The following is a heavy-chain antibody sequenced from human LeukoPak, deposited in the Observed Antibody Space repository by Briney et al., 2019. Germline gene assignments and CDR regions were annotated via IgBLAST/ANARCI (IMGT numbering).Heavy chain of an antibody. CDR1: GFTFDDYA. V-gene: IGHV3-9*01. CDR3: AKDRVVLMVYAILGPYYYYGMDV. CDR2: ISWNSGSI. Sequence: PGRSLRLSCAASGFTFDDYAMHWVRQAPGKGLEWVSGISWNSGSISYADSVKGRFTISRDNAKNSLYLQMNSLRAEDTAVYYCAKDRVVLMVYAILGPYYYYGMDVWGQGTTVTVSS. D-gene: IGHD2-8*01. J-gene: IGHJ6*02.